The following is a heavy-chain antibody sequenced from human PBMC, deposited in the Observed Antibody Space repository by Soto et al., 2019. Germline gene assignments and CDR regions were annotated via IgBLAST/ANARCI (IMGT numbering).Heavy chain of an antibody. Sequence: PGESLKISCEASGFTFSRVSTNWVRQVPGKGLEWVASISSASSETWYADSVKGRFIISRDNAQNSLFLQMNTLRPEDSAIYYCARVAYWGPGTQVTVSS. J-gene: IGHJ4*02. CDR2: ISSASSET. V-gene: IGHV3-21*04. CDR1: GFTFSRVS. CDR3: ARVAY.